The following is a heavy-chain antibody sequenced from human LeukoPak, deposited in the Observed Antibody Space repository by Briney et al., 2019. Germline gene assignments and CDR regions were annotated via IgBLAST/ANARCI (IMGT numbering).Heavy chain of an antibody. J-gene: IGHJ4*02. D-gene: IGHD2-15*01. V-gene: IGHV1-2*04. CDR2: INPNSGGT. Sequence: GASVKVSCKASGYTFTGYYMHWVRQAPGQGLEWMGWINPNSGGTNYAQKFQGWVTMTRDTSISTAYTELSRLRSDDTAVYYCARGYCSGGSCYFEGFDYWGQGTLVTVSS. CDR3: ARGYCSGGSCYFEGFDY. CDR1: GYTFTGYY.